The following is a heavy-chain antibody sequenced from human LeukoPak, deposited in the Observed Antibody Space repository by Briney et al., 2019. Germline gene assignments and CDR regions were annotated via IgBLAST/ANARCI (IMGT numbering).Heavy chain of an antibody. J-gene: IGHJ3*02. CDR3: ARVLISSWYLGGAFDI. CDR2: INWNGGST. CDR1: GFTFDDYG. Sequence: PGGSLRLSCAASGFTFDDYGLSWVRQAPGKGLEWGSGINWNGGSTGYADSVKCRFTISRDNSKNSLYLQMNSLRAEDTALYHCARVLISSWYLGGAFDIWGQGTMVTVSS. V-gene: IGHV3-20*01. D-gene: IGHD6-13*01.